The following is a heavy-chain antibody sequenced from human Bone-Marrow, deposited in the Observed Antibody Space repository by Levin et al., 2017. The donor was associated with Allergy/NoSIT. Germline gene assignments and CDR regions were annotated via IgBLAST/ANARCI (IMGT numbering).Heavy chain of an antibody. CDR3: ARDPCADTTCYTYNWFEY. Sequence: GGSLRLSCAASGFTFSTYAMSWVRQAPGKGLEWVSAIRGSNAFYGDSAKGRFTISRDNSKNTLYLQMSSLRAEDTALYYCARDPCADTTCYTYNWFEYWGPGTLVTVSS. J-gene: IGHJ5*01. V-gene: IGHV3-23*01. D-gene: IGHD2-15*01. CDR1: GFTFSTYA. CDR2: IRGSNA.